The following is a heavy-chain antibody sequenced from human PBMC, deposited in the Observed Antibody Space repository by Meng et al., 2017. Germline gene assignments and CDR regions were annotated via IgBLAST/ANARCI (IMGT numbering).Heavy chain of an antibody. CDR1: GYSISSGYY. J-gene: IGHJ6*02. D-gene: IGHD1-26*01. CDR3: ARVQVGSGSYYGYYYGMAV. CDR2: IYHSGST. Sequence: GSLRLSCTVSGYSISSGYYWGWIRQPPGKGLEWIGSIYHSGSTYYNPSLKSRVTISVDTSKNQFSLKLSSVTAADTAVYYCARVQVGSGSYYGYYYGMAVWGPGTTVTGAS. V-gene: IGHV4-38-2*02.